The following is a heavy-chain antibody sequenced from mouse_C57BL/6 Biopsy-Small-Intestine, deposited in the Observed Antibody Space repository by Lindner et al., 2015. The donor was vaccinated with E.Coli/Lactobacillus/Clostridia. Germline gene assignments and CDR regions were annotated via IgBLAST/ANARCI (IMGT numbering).Heavy chain of an antibody. Sequence: VQLQESGAELVRPGTSVKVSCKASGYAFSNYLIEWVKQRPGQGLEWIGVINPGSGSTNYNEKFKGKATFTADTSSNTAYMQLSSLTTEDSAIYYCARRYWSYAMDYWGQGTSVTVSS. D-gene: IGHD2-14*01. CDR3: ARRYWSYAMDY. V-gene: IGHV1-54*02. J-gene: IGHJ4*01. CDR1: GYAFSNYL. CDR2: INPGSGST.